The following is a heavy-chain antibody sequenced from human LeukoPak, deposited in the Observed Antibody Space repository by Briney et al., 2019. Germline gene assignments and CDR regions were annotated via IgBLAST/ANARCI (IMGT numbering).Heavy chain of an antibody. J-gene: IGHJ4*02. V-gene: IGHV1-24*01. CDR1: GYTLTELS. D-gene: IGHD2-2*01. Sequence: ASVKVSCKVSGYTLTELSMHWVRQAPGKELEWMGGFDPEDGETIYAQKFQGRVTMTEDTSTDTAYMELSSLRAEDTAVYYCANRGKYCSSTSCLGSAQVDYWGQGTLVTVSS. CDR3: ANRGKYCSSTSCLGSAQVDY. CDR2: FDPEDGET.